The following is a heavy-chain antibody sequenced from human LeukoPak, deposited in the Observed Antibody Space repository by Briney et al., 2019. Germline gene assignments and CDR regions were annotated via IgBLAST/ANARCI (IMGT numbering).Heavy chain of an antibody. J-gene: IGHJ6*01. CDR3: ATLHFYAMGV. CDR1: GFTFSSYW. Sequence: GGSLRLSCAASGFTFSSYWMSWVRQAPGKGLEWVANIKQDGSEKYYVDSVKGRFTISRDNAKNSLYLQMTSLSAEDTAMYYCATLHFYAMGVWGQGTTVTVSS. CDR2: IKQDGSEK. V-gene: IGHV3-7*03.